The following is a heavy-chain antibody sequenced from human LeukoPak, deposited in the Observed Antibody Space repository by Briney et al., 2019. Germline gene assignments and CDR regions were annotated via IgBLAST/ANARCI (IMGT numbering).Heavy chain of an antibody. V-gene: IGHV4-30-4*01. J-gene: IGHJ6*02. Sequence: KSSETLSLTCTVSGGSISSGDYYWSWIRQPPGKGLEWIGYIYYSGSTYYNPSLKSRVTISVDTSKNQFSLKLSSVSAADTAVYYCASGLYCSGGSCNSVYYYGMDVWGQGTTVTVSS. D-gene: IGHD2-15*01. CDR1: GGSISSGDYY. CDR3: ASGLYCSGGSCNSVYYYGMDV. CDR2: IYYSGST.